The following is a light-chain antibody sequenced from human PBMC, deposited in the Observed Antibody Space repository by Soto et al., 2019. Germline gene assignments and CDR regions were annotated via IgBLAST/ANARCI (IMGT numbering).Light chain of an antibody. J-gene: IGKJ1*01. CDR3: QQYNSDSLT. Sequence: DIQMTQSPSTLSASIGDRVTITCRASQSISAWLAWYQQKPGKAPKLLLYKASSLKSGVASRFSGSGSGTQFTLTIRRLQPDDFATYYCQQYNSDSLTVGQWTKVESK. CDR2: KAS. V-gene: IGKV1-5*03. CDR1: QSISAW.